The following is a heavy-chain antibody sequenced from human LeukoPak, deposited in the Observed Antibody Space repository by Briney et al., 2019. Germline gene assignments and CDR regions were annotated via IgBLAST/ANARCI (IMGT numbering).Heavy chain of an antibody. Sequence: PSETLSLTCAVYGGSFSGYYWSWIRQPPGKGLEWIGYIYYSGSTNYNPSLKSRVTISVDTSKNQFSLKLSSVTAADTAVYYCARGVVATISAWFDPWGQGTLVTVSS. CDR1: GGSFSGYY. CDR2: IYYSGST. D-gene: IGHD5-12*01. V-gene: IGHV4-59*01. CDR3: ARGVVATISAWFDP. J-gene: IGHJ5*02.